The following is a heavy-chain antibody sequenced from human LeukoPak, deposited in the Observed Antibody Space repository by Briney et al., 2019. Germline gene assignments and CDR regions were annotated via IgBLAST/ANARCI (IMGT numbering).Heavy chain of an antibody. V-gene: IGHV3-30*03. D-gene: IGHD3-10*01. CDR3: AREFGELLGPGYGMDV. CDR2: IANDGNAK. J-gene: IGHJ6*02. CDR1: GLRFSDYG. Sequence: PRGSLRLSCIASGLRFSDYGMHWVRQAPGKGLEWVAVIANDGNAKHYADSVTGRFTISRDNSKNTLFLQMNSLRTDDTAVYYCAREFGELLGPGYGMDVWGQGTTVTVSS.